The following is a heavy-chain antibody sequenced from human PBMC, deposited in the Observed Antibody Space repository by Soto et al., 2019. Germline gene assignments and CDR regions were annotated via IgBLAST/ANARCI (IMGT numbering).Heavy chain of an antibody. CDR1: GFTFSSYD. Sequence: GGSLRLSCAASGFTFSSYDMHWVRQATGKGLEWVSAIGTAGDTYYPGSVKGRFTISRENAKNSLYLQMNSLRAGDTAVYYCARGQNVVVNDYGDYRLDVWGKGTTVTVSS. J-gene: IGHJ6*04. D-gene: IGHD4-17*01. V-gene: IGHV3-13*01. CDR3: ARGQNVVVNDYGDYRLDV. CDR2: IGTAGDT.